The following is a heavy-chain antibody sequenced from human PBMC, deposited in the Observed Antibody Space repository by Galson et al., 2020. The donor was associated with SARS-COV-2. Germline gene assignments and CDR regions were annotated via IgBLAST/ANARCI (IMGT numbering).Heavy chain of an antibody. V-gene: IGHV4-30-4*08. Sequence: SETLSLTCTVSGGSIDRPDNYWAWIRQPPGKGPEYIGYIFHNGAAYYSPSLKSRLTISLDTSKDEFYLRLNSVTAADTAVYYCATIPIYGIYWYFDLWGRGTLVSVSS. J-gene: IGHJ2*01. CDR2: IFHNGAA. CDR1: GGSIDRPDNY. CDR3: ATIPIYGIYWYFDL. D-gene: IGHD4-17*01.